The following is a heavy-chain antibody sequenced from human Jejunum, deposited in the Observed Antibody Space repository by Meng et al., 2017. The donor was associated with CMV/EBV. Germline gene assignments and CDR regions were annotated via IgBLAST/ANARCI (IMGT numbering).Heavy chain of an antibody. V-gene: IGHV3-7*01. CDR2: IKEDGSWK. D-gene: IGHD3/OR15-3a*01. CDR3: ARDRNLIF. CDR1: GFPFRQHW. J-gene: IGHJ4*02. Sequence: LSCAGSGFPFRQHWMAWVRQAPGKGLVWVANIKEDGSWKYYVDAVKGRFTISRDNVENSLFLQMNSLRADDTAVYYCARDRNLIFWGQGTLVTVSS.